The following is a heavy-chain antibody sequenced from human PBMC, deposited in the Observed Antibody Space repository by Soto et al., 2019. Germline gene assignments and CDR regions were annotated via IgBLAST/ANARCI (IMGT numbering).Heavy chain of an antibody. J-gene: IGHJ4*02. V-gene: IGHV3-7*03. D-gene: IGHD1-26*01. Sequence: GGSLRLSCVTYGLTFTGYWMSWVRQAPGKGLEWVANIKQDESEKNYLDSVQGRFTISRDNAKNSLYLQMNSLRAEDTAVYYCASDRFRGTYYLRGVTYFFEEWGQGAPVTVSS. CDR2: IKQDESEK. CDR3: ASDRFRGTYYLRGVTYFFEE. CDR1: GLTFTGYW.